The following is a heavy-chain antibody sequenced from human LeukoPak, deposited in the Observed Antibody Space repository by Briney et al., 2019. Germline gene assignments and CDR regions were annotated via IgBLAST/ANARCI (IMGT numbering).Heavy chain of an antibody. D-gene: IGHD4-17*01. CDR2: ISYSGNT. J-gene: IGHJ3*02. CDR3: ARDPTTVTKGFDI. Sequence: SGTLSLTCTVSGGSISSHYWTWIRQPPGKGLEWIGYISYSGNTNYNPSLRSRVTILVDTSKNQISLKLSSVTAADTAVYYCARDPTTVTKGFDIWGQGTTVTVSS. V-gene: IGHV4-59*11. CDR1: GGSISSHY.